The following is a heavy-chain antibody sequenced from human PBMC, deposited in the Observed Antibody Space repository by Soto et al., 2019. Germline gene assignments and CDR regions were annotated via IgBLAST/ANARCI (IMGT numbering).Heavy chain of an antibody. Sequence: EVQLLESGGGLVQPGGSLRLSCAASGFTFSSYAMSWVRQAPGKGLEWVSAISGSGGSTYYADSVKGRFTISRDNSKNTLYLQMNSLIAEDTAVYYCAKDRSRITIFGGVWGQGTTVTVSS. D-gene: IGHD3-3*01. CDR1: GFTFSSYA. V-gene: IGHV3-23*01. J-gene: IGHJ6*02. CDR2: ISGSGGST. CDR3: AKDRSRITIFGGV.